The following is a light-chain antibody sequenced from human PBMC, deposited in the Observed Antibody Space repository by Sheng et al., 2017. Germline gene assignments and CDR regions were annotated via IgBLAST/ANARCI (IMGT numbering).Light chain of an antibody. J-gene: IGKJ1*01. CDR1: QSVSSF. Sequence: EIVLTQSPATLSLSPGERATLSCRASQSVSSFLAWYQHKAGQAPRLLIYGASVRATGTPARFSGSGSGTEFSLTISSLEPEDFAVYYCQQRSNWLWTFGQGTKVEIK. V-gene: IGKV3-11*01. CDR3: QQRSNWLWT. CDR2: GAS.